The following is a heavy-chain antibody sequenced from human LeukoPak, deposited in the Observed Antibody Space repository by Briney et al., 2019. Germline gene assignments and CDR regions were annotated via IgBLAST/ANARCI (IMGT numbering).Heavy chain of an antibody. D-gene: IGHD5-24*01. Sequence: GGSLRLSCAASGFTFSSYAMTWVRQAPGKGLEWVSTISGRGGSTYYADSVKGRFTISRDNTKNTLYLEMSSLRVEDTAVYSCAKQRDGYNYAALEIWGQGTMVTVSS. CDR3: AKQRDGYNYAALEI. CDR1: GFTFSSYA. V-gene: IGHV3-23*01. J-gene: IGHJ3*02. CDR2: ISGRGGST.